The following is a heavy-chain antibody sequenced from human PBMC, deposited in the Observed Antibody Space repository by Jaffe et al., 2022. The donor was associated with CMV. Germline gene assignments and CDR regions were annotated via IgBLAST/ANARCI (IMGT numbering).Heavy chain of an antibody. J-gene: IGHJ6*03. D-gene: IGHD2-15*01. V-gene: IGHV5-10-1*03. CDR3: ARVSTPRLGVAGFRDCSGGSCYRWDYYYMDV. CDR2: IDPSDSYT. Sequence: EVQLVQSGAEVKKPGESLRISCKGSGYSFTSYWISWVRQMPGKGLEWMGRIDPSDSYTNYSPSFQGHVTISADKSISTAYLQWSSLKASDTAMYYCARVSTPRLGVAGFRDCSGGSCYRWDYYYMDVWGKGTTVTVSS. CDR1: GYSFTSYW.